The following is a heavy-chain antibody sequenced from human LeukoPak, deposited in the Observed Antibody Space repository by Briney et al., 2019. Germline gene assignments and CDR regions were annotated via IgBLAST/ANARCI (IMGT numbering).Heavy chain of an antibody. D-gene: IGHD6-19*01. CDR1: GFTFSDYY. CDR3: ARSSIAVAGTLARYFDY. V-gene: IGHV3-11*04. CDR2: ISSSGSTI. J-gene: IGHJ4*02. Sequence: GGSLRLSCAASGFTFSDYYMSWIRQAPGKGLEWVSYISSSGSTIYYADSVKGRFTISRDNAKNSLYVQMNSLRAEDTAVCYCARSSIAVAGTLARYFDYWGQGTLVTVSS.